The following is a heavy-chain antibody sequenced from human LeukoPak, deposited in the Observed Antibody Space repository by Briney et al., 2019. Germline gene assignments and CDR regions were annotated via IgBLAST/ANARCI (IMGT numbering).Heavy chain of an antibody. Sequence: ASVKVSCKASGYTFTGYYMHWVRQAPGQGLEWMGIINPSGGSTSYAQKFQGRVTMTRDTSTSTVYMELSSLRSEDTAVYYCARALEQLVPDYWGQGTLVTVSS. V-gene: IGHV1-46*01. CDR1: GYTFTGYY. CDR2: INPSGGST. J-gene: IGHJ4*02. D-gene: IGHD6-6*01. CDR3: ARALEQLVPDY.